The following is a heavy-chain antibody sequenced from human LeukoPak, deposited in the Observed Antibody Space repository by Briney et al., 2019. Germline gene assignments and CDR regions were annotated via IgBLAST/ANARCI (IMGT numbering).Heavy chain of an antibody. V-gene: IGHV3-7*01. CDR2: IKQDGSEK. CDR3: ARGGTSWFD. CDR1: VFTFTSYW. Sequence: GGSLRLSCAACVFTFTSYWMSWVRQAPGKGLEWVANIKQDGSEKYYVDSVKGRFTISRDNAKNSLYLQMNSLRAEDTAVYYCARGGTSWFDWGQGTLVTVSS. J-gene: IGHJ4*02. D-gene: IGHD3-16*01.